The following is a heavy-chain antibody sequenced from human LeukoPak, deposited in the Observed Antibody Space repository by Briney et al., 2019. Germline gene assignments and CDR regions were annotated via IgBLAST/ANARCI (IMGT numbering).Heavy chain of an antibody. CDR2: ISGSGGST. Sequence: GGSLRLSCAASGFTFSSYGMSWVRQAPGKGLEWVSAISGSGGSTYYADSVKGRFTISRDNSKNTLYLQINSLRDEDTAVYYCAKDHLPGIVVADRDYWGQGTLVTVSS. D-gene: IGHD6-19*01. V-gene: IGHV3-23*01. CDR1: GFTFSSYG. CDR3: AKDHLPGIVVADRDY. J-gene: IGHJ4*02.